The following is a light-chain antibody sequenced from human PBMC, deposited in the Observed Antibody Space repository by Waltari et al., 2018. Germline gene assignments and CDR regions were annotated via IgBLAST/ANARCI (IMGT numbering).Light chain of an antibody. J-gene: IGLJ3*02. CDR1: SSDIGRYNY. CDR2: DVR. Sequence: QSALTQPASVSGSPGQSITISCTGTSSDIGRYNYVSWFQQHPGKAPKLMIYDVRNRPSGVSNRFSGSKSDYTASLTISGLQAEDEAVYYCQSYDNNLSGVVFGGGTKLTVL. V-gene: IGLV2-14*03. CDR3: QSYDNNLSGVV.